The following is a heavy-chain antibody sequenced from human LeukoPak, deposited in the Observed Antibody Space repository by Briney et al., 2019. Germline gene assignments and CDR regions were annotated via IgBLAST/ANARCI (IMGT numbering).Heavy chain of an antibody. CDR2: IYYSGST. D-gene: IGHD3-22*01. Sequence: ETLSLTCAVSGGSISSYYWSWIRQPPGKGLEWIGYIYYSGSTNYNPSLKSQVTISVDTSKNQFSLKLSSVTAADTAVYYCASPGDSSGGDAFDIWAKGQWSPSLQ. CDR3: ASPGDSSGGDAFDI. CDR1: GGSISSYY. J-gene: IGHJ3*02. V-gene: IGHV4-59*01.